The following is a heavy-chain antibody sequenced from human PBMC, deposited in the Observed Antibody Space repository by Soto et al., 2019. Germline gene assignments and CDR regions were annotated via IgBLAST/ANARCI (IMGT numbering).Heavy chain of an antibody. CDR3: ARTVAGYYYYYWGMDV. Sequence: ASVKVSCKASGYTFTGYYMHWVRQAPGQGLEWMGWINPNSGGTNYAQKFQGWVTMTRDTSISTAYMELSRLRSDDTAVYYCARTVAGYYYYYWGMDVWGQGTTVTVYS. J-gene: IGHJ6*02. CDR1: GYTFTGYY. V-gene: IGHV1-2*04. CDR2: INPNSGGT. D-gene: IGHD6-19*01.